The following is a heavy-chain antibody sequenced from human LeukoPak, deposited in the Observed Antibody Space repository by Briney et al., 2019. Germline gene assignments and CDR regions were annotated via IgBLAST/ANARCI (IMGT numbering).Heavy chain of an antibody. CDR2: ISGGGDE. Sequence: GGSLRLSCAASGFTFSTYAMGWVRQAPGKGLEWVTTISGGGDEQYADHVKGRFTVSRDDSKNTPYLQMNSLRAEDTALYYCAKDVNSSGHYLGFDYWGQGTLVTVSS. D-gene: IGHD3-22*01. CDR3: AKDVNSSGHYLGFDY. V-gene: IGHV3-23*01. J-gene: IGHJ4*02. CDR1: GFTFSTYA.